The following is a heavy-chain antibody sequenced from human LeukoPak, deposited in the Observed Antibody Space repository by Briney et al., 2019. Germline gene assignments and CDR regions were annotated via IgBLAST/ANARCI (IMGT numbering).Heavy chain of an antibody. CDR2: IYTSGST. Sequence: PSETLSLTCTVSGGSISSYYWSWIRQPAGKGLEWIGRIYTSGSTNYNTSLKSRVTMSVDTSKNQFSLKLSSVTAADTAVYYCARDPTYSSSWDWFDPWGQGTLVTVSS. CDR3: ARDPTYSSSWDWFDP. CDR1: GGSISSYY. J-gene: IGHJ5*02. D-gene: IGHD6-13*01. V-gene: IGHV4-4*07.